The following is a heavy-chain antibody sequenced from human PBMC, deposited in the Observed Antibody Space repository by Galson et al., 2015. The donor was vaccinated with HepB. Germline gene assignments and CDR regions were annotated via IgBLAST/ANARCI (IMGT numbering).Heavy chain of an antibody. CDR1: GFIFSSYA. D-gene: IGHD6-19*01. CDR3: ARKVAGTDLDY. J-gene: IGHJ4*02. CDR2: ISNYGGGT. Sequence: SLRLSCAASGFIFSSYALSWVRQTPGKGLEWVSSISNYGGGTYYTDSVKGRFTISRDNSKNTLYLQMNSLRAEDTAVYYCARKVAGTDLDYWGQGTLVTVSS. V-gene: IGHV3-23*01.